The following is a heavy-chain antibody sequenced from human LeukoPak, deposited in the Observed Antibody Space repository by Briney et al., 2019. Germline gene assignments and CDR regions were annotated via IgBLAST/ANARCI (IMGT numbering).Heavy chain of an antibody. Sequence: KPSETLSLTCKVSGGSLSSYYWSWIRQPPGKGLEYIGYIYYSGSSGSYNPSLKSRVTISVDTSKNQFSLKLSSVTAADTAVYYCARGPVSSGWYVDYWGQGTLVTVSS. CDR2: IYYSGSSG. CDR3: ARGPVSSGWYVDY. J-gene: IGHJ4*02. CDR1: GGSLSSYY. V-gene: IGHV4-59*08. D-gene: IGHD6-19*01.